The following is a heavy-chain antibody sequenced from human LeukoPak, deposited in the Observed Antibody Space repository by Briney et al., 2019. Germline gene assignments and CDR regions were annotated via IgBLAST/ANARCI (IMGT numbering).Heavy chain of an antibody. V-gene: IGHV3-21*01. D-gene: IGHD3-10*02. CDR3: AELGITMIGGV. CDR2: ISSSSSYI. CDR1: GFTFSSYS. Sequence: GESLRLSCAASGFTFSSYSMNWVRQAPGKGLEWVSSISSSSSYIYYADSVKGRFTISRDNAKNSLYLRMNSLRAEDTAVYYCAELGITMIGGVWGKGTTVTISS. J-gene: IGHJ6*04.